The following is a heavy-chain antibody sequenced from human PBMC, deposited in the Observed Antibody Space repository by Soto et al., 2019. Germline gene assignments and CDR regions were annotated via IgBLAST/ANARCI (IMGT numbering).Heavy chain of an antibody. CDR2: IIPIFGTA. V-gene: IGHV1-69*06. CDR1: GCTFSSYA. CDR3: ASATMNGAFDI. D-gene: IGHD3-22*01. J-gene: IGHJ3*02. Sequence: SVKVSCKASGCTFSSYAISWVRQAPGQGLEWMGGIIPIFGTANYAQKSQGRVTITADKSTSTAYMELSSLRSEDTAVYYCASATMNGAFDIWGQGTMVTVSS.